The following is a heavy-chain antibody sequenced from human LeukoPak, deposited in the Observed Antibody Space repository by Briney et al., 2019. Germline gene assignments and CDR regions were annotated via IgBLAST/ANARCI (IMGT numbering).Heavy chain of an antibody. D-gene: IGHD1-26*01. J-gene: IGHJ5*02. Sequence: ASVKVSCRASGYTFTSYYMHWVRQAPGQGLEWMGIINPSGGSTSYAQKFQGRVTMTRDMSTSTDYMELSSLRSEDTAIYYCARDNSVGDNAWWFDPWGQGTLVTVSS. V-gene: IGHV1-46*01. CDR3: ARDNSVGDNAWWFDP. CDR2: INPSGGST. CDR1: GYTFTSYY.